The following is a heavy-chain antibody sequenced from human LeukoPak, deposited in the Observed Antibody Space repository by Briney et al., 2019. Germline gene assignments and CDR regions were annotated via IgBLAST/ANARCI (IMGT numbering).Heavy chain of an antibody. CDR2: IYYSGST. CDR1: GGSISSGDYY. CDR3: ARGLNCSSTSCSGYFDY. Sequence: SETLSLTCTVSGGSISSGDYYWSWIRQRPGKGLEWIGYIYYSGSTYYNPSLKSRVTVSVDTSKNQFSLKLSSVTAADTAVYYCARGLNCSSTSCSGYFDYWGQGTLVTVSS. V-gene: IGHV4-31*03. D-gene: IGHD2-2*01. J-gene: IGHJ4*02.